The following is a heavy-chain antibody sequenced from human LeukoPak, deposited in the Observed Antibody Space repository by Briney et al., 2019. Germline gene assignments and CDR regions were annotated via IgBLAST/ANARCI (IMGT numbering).Heavy chain of an antibody. CDR3: AQVFCSRNFPFDY. CDR2: ISISGGGT. D-gene: IGHD3-10*02. Sequence: PGGSLRLSCAASGFTFRAYGMSWVRQAPGEGLEWVSTISISGGGTYYADSVKGRFTISRDNSKNTVYLDMNGVRAEDTAVYYCAQVFCSRNFPFDYWGQGTQVTVSS. J-gene: IGHJ4*02. CDR1: GFTFRAYG. V-gene: IGHV3-23*01.